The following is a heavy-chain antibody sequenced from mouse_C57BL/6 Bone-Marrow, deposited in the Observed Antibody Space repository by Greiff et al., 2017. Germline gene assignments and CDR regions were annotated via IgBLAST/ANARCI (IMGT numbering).Heavy chain of an antibody. CDR3: APIYYDYGGTWFAY. V-gene: IGHV1-82*01. Sequence: VMLVESGPELVKPGASVKISCKASGYAFSSSWMNWVKQRPGKGLEWIGRIYPGDGDTNYNGKFKGKATLTADKSSSTAYMQLSSLTSEDSAVYFCAPIYYDYGGTWFAYWGQGTLVTVSA. J-gene: IGHJ3*01. CDR1: GYAFSSSW. D-gene: IGHD2-4*01. CDR2: IYPGDGDT.